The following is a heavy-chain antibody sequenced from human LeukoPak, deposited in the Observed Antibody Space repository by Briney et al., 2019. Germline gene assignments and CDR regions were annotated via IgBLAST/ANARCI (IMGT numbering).Heavy chain of an antibody. D-gene: IGHD5-12*01. CDR3: ARDGSGYDLSYFDY. V-gene: IGHV4-59*01. Sequence: SETLSLTCTVSGGSIRSYYWSWIRQPPGKGLEWIGYVSYTGSTNYNPSLKSRVTTSVDTSKNQFSLKLSSVTAADTALYYCARDGSGYDLSYFDYWGQGTLVTVSS. CDR2: VSYTGST. CDR1: GGSIRSYY. J-gene: IGHJ4*02.